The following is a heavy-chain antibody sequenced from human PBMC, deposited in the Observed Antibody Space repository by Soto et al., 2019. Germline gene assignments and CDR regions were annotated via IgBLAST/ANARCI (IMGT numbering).Heavy chain of an antibody. CDR1: GGTFSSYA. Sequence: QVQLVQSGAEVKKPGSSVKVSCKASGGTFSSYAISWVRQAPGQGLEWMGGIIPIFGTANYAQKIQGRVTITEDESTSTAYMELSSLRSEDTAVYYCASGPKGIAAAGYFDYWGQGTLVTVSS. CDR2: IIPIFGTA. V-gene: IGHV1-69*01. J-gene: IGHJ4*02. CDR3: ASGPKGIAAAGYFDY. D-gene: IGHD6-13*01.